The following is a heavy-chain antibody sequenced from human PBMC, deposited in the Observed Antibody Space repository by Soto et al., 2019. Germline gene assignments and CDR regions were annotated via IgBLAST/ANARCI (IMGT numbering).Heavy chain of an antibody. CDR2: ISYDGSNK. J-gene: IGHJ4*02. V-gene: IGHV3-30-3*01. CDR3: ASFHRGYSSSWRGYFDY. CDR1: GFTFSSYA. D-gene: IGHD6-13*01. Sequence: QVQLVESGGGVVQPGRSLRLSCAASGFTFSSYAMHWVRQAPGKGLEWVAVISYDGSNKYYADSVKGRFTISRDNSKNTLYLQMNSLRAEDTAVYYCASFHRGYSSSWRGYFDYWGQGTLVTVSS.